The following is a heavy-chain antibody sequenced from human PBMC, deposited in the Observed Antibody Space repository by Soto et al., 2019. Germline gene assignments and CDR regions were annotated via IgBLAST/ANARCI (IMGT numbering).Heavy chain of an antibody. J-gene: IGHJ4*02. Sequence: QVQLVQSGAEVKKPGASVKVSCKASGYTFTSYGISWVRQAPGQGLEWMGSISAYNGNTNYAQKLQGRVTMTTDTSTSTAYMELRSLRSDDTAVYYCARDQMPPRFLEWLISPPDYWGQGTLVTVSS. CDR3: ARDQMPPRFLEWLISPPDY. CDR2: ISAYNGNT. D-gene: IGHD3-3*01. V-gene: IGHV1-18*01. CDR1: GYTFTSYG.